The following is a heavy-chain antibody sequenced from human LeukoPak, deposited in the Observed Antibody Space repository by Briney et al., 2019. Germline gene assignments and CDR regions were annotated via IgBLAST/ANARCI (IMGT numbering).Heavy chain of an antibody. J-gene: IGHJ4*02. V-gene: IGHV3-30*02. CDR3: AKFMGARGGTDFDY. CDR1: GFTFSSYG. D-gene: IGHD1-26*01. Sequence: PGGSLRLSCAASGFTFSSYGMHWVRQAPGKGLEWVAFIRYDGSNKYYADSVKGRFTISRDNSKNTLYLQMNSLRAEDTAVYYCAKFMGARGGTDFDYWGQGTLVTVSS. CDR2: IRYDGSNK.